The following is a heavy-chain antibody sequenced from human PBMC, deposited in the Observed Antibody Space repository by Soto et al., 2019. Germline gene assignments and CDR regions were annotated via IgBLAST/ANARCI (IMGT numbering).Heavy chain of an antibody. CDR1: GYAFTTYG. CDR2: ISAHNGNT. Sequence: QVHLVQSGAEVKKPGASVKVSCQGSGYAFTTYGITWVRQAPGQGLEWMGWISAHNGNTNYAQKLQGRVTVTRDTSTSTAYVELRILSYDDTAVYRGARGRYGDYWGKGALVPVSS. D-gene: IGHD1-1*01. J-gene: IGHJ4*02. V-gene: IGHV1-18*01. CDR3: ARGRYGDY.